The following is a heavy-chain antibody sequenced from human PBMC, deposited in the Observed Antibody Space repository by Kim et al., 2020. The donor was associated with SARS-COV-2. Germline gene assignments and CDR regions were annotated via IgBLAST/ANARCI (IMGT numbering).Heavy chain of an antibody. CDR3: ARDPSWRAGGWFDP. J-gene: IGHJ5*02. Sequence: AQKFQGRVRITADKSTSTAYMELSSLRSEDTAVYYCARDPSWRAGGWFDPWGQGTLVTVSS. D-gene: IGHD1-1*01. V-gene: IGHV1-69*04.